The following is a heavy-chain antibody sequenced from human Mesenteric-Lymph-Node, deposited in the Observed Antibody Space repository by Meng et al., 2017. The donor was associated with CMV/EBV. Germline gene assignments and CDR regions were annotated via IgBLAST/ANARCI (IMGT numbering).Heavy chain of an antibody. CDR3: VRLAGWYYFDY. J-gene: IGHJ4*02. V-gene: IGHV1-18*04. CDR1: GYTFPTDG. D-gene: IGHD6-19*01. Sequence: SCQASGYTFPTDGISWVRQAPGQGLEWMGYISANGNTNYAQKLQGRVTMTTDTSTSTAYMELRSLRSDDPAVYYCVRLAGWYYFDYWGQGTLVTVSS. CDR2: ISANGNT.